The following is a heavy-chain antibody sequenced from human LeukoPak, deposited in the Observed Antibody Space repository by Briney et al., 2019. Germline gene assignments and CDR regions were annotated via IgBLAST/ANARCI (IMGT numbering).Heavy chain of an antibody. Sequence: ASVKVSCKXSGYTFTSYGISWVRQAPGQGLEWMGWISAYNGNTNYLQKLQGRVTMTTDTSTSTAYMELRSLRSDDTAVYYCANNYYDSSGPGPDFAFDIWGQGTMVTVSS. CDR2: ISAYNGNT. D-gene: IGHD3-22*01. CDR3: ANNYYDSSGPGPDFAFDI. J-gene: IGHJ3*02. V-gene: IGHV1-18*01. CDR1: GYTFTSYG.